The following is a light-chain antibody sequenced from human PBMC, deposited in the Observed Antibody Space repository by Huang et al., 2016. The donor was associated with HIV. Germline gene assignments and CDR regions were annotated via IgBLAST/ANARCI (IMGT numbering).Light chain of an antibody. V-gene: IGKV3-20*01. CDR1: QSLSSSY. CDR2: GAS. J-gene: IGKJ1*01. Sequence: EIVLTQSPGTLSLSPGERATLACRASQSLSSSYLAWYQQKPGQAPRLLIYGASSRATCIPDRFSASGSGTDFSLTILRLEPEDFAVYYCQHYGSSPTWTFGQGTKVEFK. CDR3: QHYGSSPTWT.